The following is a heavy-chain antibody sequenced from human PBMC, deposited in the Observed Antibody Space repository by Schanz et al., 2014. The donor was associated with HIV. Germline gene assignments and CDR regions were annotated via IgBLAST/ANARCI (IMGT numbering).Heavy chain of an antibody. J-gene: IGHJ5*02. CDR1: GYTFTDYY. CDR2: INPNSGGT. V-gene: IGHV1-2*02. D-gene: IGHD2-2*01. Sequence: QVQLVQSGAEVKKPGASVKVSCKASGYTFTDYYMHWVRQAPGQGLEWMGWINPNSGGTNYAQRFQGRVTVTRDTSINTAYMELSRLRHDDTAVYYCAKSRYQLHWLDAWGQGTLVTVSS. CDR3: AKSRYQLHWLDA.